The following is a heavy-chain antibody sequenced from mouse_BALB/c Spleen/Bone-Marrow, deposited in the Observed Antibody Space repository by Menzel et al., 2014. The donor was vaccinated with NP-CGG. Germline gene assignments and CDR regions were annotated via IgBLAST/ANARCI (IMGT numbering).Heavy chain of an antibody. CDR2: IDPANGNT. CDR3: ARWEYYAMDY. D-gene: IGHD4-1*01. J-gene: IGHJ4*01. CDR1: GINIKDTY. V-gene: IGHV14-3*02. Sequence: EVKLMESGAELVKPGASVKLSCTASGINIKDTYMHWVKQRPEQGLEWIGRIDPANGNTKYDPKFQGKATITADTSSNTAYLQLSSRTSEDTAVYYCARWEYYAMDYWGQGTSVTVSS.